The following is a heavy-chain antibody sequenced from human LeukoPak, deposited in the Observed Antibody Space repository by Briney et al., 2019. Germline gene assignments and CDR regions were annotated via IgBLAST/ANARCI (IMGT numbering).Heavy chain of an antibody. CDR1: GFTFISYW. D-gene: IGHD4-23*01. CDR3: TRDRWIDT. V-gene: IGHV3-74*01. Sequence: GGSLRLSCAASGFTFISYWMHWVRQAPGKGLVWVSRINGYGSSTDFADSVKGRFTISRDNAKNSLYLHMNSLRAEDTAVYYCTRDRWIDTWGQGTLVTVSS. CDR2: INGYGSST. J-gene: IGHJ1*01.